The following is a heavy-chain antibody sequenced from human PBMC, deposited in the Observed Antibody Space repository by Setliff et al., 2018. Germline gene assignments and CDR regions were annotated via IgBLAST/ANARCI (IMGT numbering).Heavy chain of an antibody. CDR2: INHSGTT. CDR3: RFWSGYYKNDY. D-gene: IGHD3-3*01. Sequence: SETLSLTCTVYGVSFSDYYWGWVRQSPGKGLDWIGEINHSGTTNYDPSLEGRISISIDTSKRQFSLKLSSVTAADMAVYYCRFWSGYYKNDYWAQGTLVTVS. CDR1: GVSFSDYY. J-gene: IGHJ4*02. V-gene: IGHV4-34*01.